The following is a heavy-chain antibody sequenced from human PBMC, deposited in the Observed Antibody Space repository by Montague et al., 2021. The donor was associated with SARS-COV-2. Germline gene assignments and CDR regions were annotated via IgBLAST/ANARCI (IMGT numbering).Heavy chain of an antibody. Sequence: CAISGDSVSINSAAWSWIRHSSSRGFEWLGRSYYRSKWYNDYAVSVKSRITINPDTSKNQFSLQLNSVTPEDTAVYYCARGGSWLYYFDYWGQGTLVAVSS. CDR3: ARGGSWLYYFDY. D-gene: IGHD6-13*01. V-gene: IGHV6-1*01. CDR2: SYYRSKWYN. CDR1: GDSVSINSAA. J-gene: IGHJ4*02.